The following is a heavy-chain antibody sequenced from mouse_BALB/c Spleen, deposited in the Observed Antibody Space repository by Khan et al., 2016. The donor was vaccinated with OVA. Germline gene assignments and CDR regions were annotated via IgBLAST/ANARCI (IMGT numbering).Heavy chain of an antibody. CDR2: INTHSGVP. J-gene: IGHJ1*01. D-gene: IGHD2-13*01. V-gene: IGHV9-4*02. CDR1: GYTFTTAG. CDR3: ARGYGDGWYFDV. Sequence: QIQLVQSGPELKKPGETVRISCKASGYTFTTAGMQWVQKMPGKGLKWIGWINTHSGVPKYAEDFKGRFAFSLENSASTAYLQITNLKNEDTATYFCARGYGDGWYFDVWGAGTTVTVSS.